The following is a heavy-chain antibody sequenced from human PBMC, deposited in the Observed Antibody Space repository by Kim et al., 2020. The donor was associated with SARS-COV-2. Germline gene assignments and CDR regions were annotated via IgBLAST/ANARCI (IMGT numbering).Heavy chain of an antibody. V-gene: IGHV3-30*04. CDR2: ISYDGSNK. J-gene: IGHJ3*02. CDR3: ASDYGGKTGRAFDI. CDR1: GFTFSSYA. D-gene: IGHD4-17*01. Sequence: GGSLRLSCAASGFTFSSYAMHWVRQAPGKGLEWVAVISYDGSNKYYADSVKGRFTISRDNSKNTLYLQMNSLRAEDTAVYYCASDYGGKTGRAFDIWGQGTMVTVSS.